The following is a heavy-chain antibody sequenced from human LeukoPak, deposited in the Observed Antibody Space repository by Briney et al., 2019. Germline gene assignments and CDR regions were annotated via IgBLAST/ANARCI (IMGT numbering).Heavy chain of an antibody. CDR3: ARGLGSGWYSNWFDP. Sequence: QPGGSLRLSCAASGFTFSSYGMHWVRQAPGKGLEWVAVISYDGSNKYYADSVKGRFTISRDDSKNTLYLQMNSLRAEDTAVYYCARGLGSGWYSNWFDPWGQGTLVTVSS. V-gene: IGHV3-30*03. D-gene: IGHD6-19*01. CDR1: GFTFSSYG. CDR2: ISYDGSNK. J-gene: IGHJ5*02.